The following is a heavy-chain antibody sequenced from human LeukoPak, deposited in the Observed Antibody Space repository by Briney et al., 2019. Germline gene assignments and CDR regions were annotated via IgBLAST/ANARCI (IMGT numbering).Heavy chain of an antibody. CDR3: AKDRGPTVAGTGDNWFDP. J-gene: IGHJ5*02. CDR1: GFTFSSYG. V-gene: IGHV3-30*18. D-gene: IGHD6-19*01. CDR2: ISYDGSNK. Sequence: GGSLRLSCAASGFTFSSYGIHWVRQDPGKGLEWVAVISYDGSNKYYADSVKCRFTISRDNSKNTLYLQMNSLRAEDTAVYYFAKDRGPTVAGTGDNWFDPWGQGTLVTVSS.